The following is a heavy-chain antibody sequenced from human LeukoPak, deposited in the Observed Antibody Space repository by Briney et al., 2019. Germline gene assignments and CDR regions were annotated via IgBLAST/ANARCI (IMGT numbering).Heavy chain of an antibody. CDR1: GGSISSGDYY. CDR2: IYYSGSI. D-gene: IGHD6-13*01. CDR3: ARDSSSWPDAFDI. J-gene: IGHJ3*02. V-gene: IGHV4-61*08. Sequence: SETLSLTCTVSGGSISSGDYYWSWIRQPPGKGLEWIGYIYYSGSINYNPSLKSRVTISVDTSKNQFSLKLSSVTAADTAVYYCARDSSSWPDAFDIWGQGTMVTVSS.